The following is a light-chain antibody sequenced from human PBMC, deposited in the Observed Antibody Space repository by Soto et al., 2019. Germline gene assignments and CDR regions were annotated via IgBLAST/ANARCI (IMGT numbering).Light chain of an antibody. CDR1: TSNIGTNT. V-gene: IGLV1-44*01. CDR2: NTN. CDR3: AAWDGSLDVVL. J-gene: IGLJ2*01. Sequence: SVLTQPPSGSGTPGQRVTISCSGSTSNIGTNTVNWYQQFPGSAPQLLLYNTNQRPSGVPGRFSGSKSGTSASLAISGLQSEDEADYYCAAWDGSLDVVLFGGGTKVTVL.